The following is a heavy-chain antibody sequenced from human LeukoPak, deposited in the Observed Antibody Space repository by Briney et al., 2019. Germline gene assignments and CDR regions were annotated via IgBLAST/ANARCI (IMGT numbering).Heavy chain of an antibody. J-gene: IGHJ5*02. Sequence: PSETLSLTCAVSGGSISSGGYSWSWIRQPPGKGLEWIGYIYHSGSTYYNPSLKSRVTISVDRSKNQFSLKLSSVTAADTAVYYCARAGNYDYVWGSYRWFDPWGQGTLVTVSS. CDR1: GGSISSGGYS. CDR2: IYHSGST. V-gene: IGHV4-30-2*01. D-gene: IGHD3-16*02. CDR3: ARAGNYDYVWGSYRWFDP.